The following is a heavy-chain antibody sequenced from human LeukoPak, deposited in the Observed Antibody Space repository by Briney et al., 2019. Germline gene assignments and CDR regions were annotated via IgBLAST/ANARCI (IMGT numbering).Heavy chain of an antibody. CDR3: TTDRRGFGGPGAYYFDY. CDR2: IKGKIDAETT. D-gene: IGHD3-10*01. V-gene: IGHV3-15*01. Sequence: GGSLRLSCAASGLTFSNAWMSWVRQAPGKGLEWVGRIKGKIDAETTDYAAPVKGRFTISRDDSKNTLYLQMNSLKTEDTAVYYCTTDRRGFGGPGAYYFDYWGQGSLVTVSS. J-gene: IGHJ4*02. CDR1: GLTFSNAW.